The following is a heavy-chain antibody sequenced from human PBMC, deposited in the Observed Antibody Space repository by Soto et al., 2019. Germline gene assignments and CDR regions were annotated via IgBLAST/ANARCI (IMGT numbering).Heavy chain of an antibody. CDR2: IRSKAYGGTT. CDR1: GFTFGDYA. Sequence: GGSLRLSCTASGFTFGDYAMSWVRQAPGKGLEWVGFIRSKAYGGTTEYAASVKGRFTISRDDSKSIAYLQMNSLNTEDTAVYYCTRVDDRYFDWFLPFDYWGKGPLVTVSS. J-gene: IGHJ4*02. V-gene: IGHV3-49*04. CDR3: TRVDDRYFDWFLPFDY. D-gene: IGHD3-9*01.